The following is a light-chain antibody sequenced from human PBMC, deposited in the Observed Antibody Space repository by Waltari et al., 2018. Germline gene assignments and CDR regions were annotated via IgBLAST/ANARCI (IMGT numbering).Light chain of an antibody. CDR2: RDN. Sequence: QSVLTQPPSASGTPGQRVTIPCSGRSPNVGFNPVSWYQQLPGPAPKHLIYRDNQRPSGVPDRFSGSKSGASASLAVSGLRSEDEADYYCAVWDDSLGTFVFGTGTQVTVL. J-gene: IGLJ1*01. V-gene: IGLV1-47*01. CDR3: AVWDDSLGTFV. CDR1: SPNVGFNP.